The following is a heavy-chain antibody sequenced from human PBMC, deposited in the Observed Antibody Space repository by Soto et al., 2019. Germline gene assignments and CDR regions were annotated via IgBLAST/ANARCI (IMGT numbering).Heavy chain of an antibody. CDR2: IGGRHTT. CDR3: ARDFSRQQTGTTGY. CDR1: GFTFSSHA. J-gene: IGHJ4*02. D-gene: IGHD1-1*01. V-gene: IGHV3-23*01. Sequence: GGSLRLSCAASGFTFSSHALTWVRRAPGKGLEWVSTIGGRHTTYYADSVKGRFTISRDNSKNTLYLQMNSLRAEDTAVYYCARDFSRQQTGTTGYWGQGTLVTVSS.